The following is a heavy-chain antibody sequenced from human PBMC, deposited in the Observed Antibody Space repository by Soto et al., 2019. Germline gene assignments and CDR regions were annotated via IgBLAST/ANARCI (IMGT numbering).Heavy chain of an antibody. CDR3: ARDGMGGVLWFGELPNWFDP. D-gene: IGHD3-10*01. CDR2: IYYSGST. Sequence: QVQLQESGPGLVKPSQTLSLTCTVSGRSISSGGYYWRWIRQHPGKGLEWIGYIYYSGSTYYNPSLKSRVNGPLNTSKNQFSLKLSFVTAAETAVYNGARDGMGGVLWFGELPNWFDPWGQGTLVTVSS. V-gene: IGHV4-31*03. J-gene: IGHJ5*02. CDR1: GRSISSGGYY.